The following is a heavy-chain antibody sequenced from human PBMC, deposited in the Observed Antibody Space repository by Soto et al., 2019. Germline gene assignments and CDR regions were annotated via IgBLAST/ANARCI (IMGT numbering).Heavy chain of an antibody. Sequence: LRRPLSLTCAVSGGSISSSNWWSWVRQPPGKGLEWIGEIYHSGSTNYNPSLKSRVTISVDKSKNQFSLKLSSVTAADTAVYYCAGRGLYGAAAYWGQGTLVTVSS. CDR2: IYHSGST. D-gene: IGHD4-17*01. CDR3: AGRGLYGAAAY. J-gene: IGHJ4*02. V-gene: IGHV4-4*02. CDR1: GGSISSSNW.